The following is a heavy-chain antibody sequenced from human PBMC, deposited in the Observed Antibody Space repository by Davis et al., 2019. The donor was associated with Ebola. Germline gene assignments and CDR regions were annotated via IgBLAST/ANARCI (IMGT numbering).Heavy chain of an antibody. J-gene: IGHJ6*02. Sequence: GSLRLSCTVSGGSISTHYWSWIRQPPGKGLEWIGYIYYSGSTTYNPSLRSRVTISVDTSKNQFSLKLSSVTAADTAVYYCARAPGQQLYLVYYYYGMDVWGQGTTVTVSS. CDR3: ARAPGQQLYLVYYYYGMDV. D-gene: IGHD6-13*01. CDR1: GGSISTHY. V-gene: IGHV4-59*08. CDR2: IYYSGST.